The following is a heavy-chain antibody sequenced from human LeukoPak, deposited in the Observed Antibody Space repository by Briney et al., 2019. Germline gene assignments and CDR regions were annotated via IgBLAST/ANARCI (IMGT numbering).Heavy chain of an antibody. CDR3: ARSLWPEVY. Sequence: GGSLSLSREASRFAFSSYWASWVRQAPGKGVEWVANINQDGNSQNYVKSVRGRFTISKDNAKNSVYLQMNSLRAEDTAVYYCARSLWPEVYWGQGILVAVSS. D-gene: IGHD2-21*01. CDR1: RFAFSSYW. CDR2: INQDGNSQ. V-gene: IGHV3-7*01. J-gene: IGHJ4*02.